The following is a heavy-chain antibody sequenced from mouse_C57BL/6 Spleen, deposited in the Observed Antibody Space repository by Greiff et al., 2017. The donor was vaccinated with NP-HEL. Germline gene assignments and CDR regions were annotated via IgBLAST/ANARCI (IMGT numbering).Heavy chain of an antibody. CDR2: INPNNGGT. D-gene: IGHD2-1*01. CDR1: GYTFTDYN. CDR3: AREGIYYGNLRYFDV. V-gene: IGHV1-18*01. Sequence: VQLKQSGPELVKPGASVKIPCKASGYTFTDYNMDWVKQSHGKSLEWIGDINPNNGGTIYNQKFKGKATLTVDKSSSTAYMELRSLTSEDTAVYYCAREGIYYGNLRYFDVWGTGTTVTVSS. J-gene: IGHJ1*03.